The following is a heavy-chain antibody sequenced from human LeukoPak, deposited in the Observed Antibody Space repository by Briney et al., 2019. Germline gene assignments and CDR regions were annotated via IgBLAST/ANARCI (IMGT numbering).Heavy chain of an antibody. CDR3: ARGQQQLVPGNWFDP. J-gene: IGHJ5*02. CDR2: ISSSSSTI. D-gene: IGHD6-13*01. Sequence: PGGSLRLSCAASGFTFSSYSMNWVRQAPGKGLEWVSYISSSSSTIYYADSVKGRFTISRDNAKNSLYLQMNSLRAEDTAVYYCARGQQQLVPGNWFDPWGQGTLVTVSS. V-gene: IGHV3-48*01. CDR1: GFTFSSYS.